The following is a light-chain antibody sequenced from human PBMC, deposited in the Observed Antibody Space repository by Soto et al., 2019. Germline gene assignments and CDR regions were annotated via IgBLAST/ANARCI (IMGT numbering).Light chain of an antibody. CDR3: QQRSTWPLT. Sequence: EIVLTQSPVTLSLSPGESATLSCRASRSITTFFARYQHRPCQAPRLLMYDVSKRATGIPARFSGSGSGTDFTLDSSSLDPEDSAVYYCQQRSTWPLTFGGGTKV. V-gene: IGKV3-11*01. CDR2: DVS. CDR1: RSITTF. J-gene: IGKJ4*01.